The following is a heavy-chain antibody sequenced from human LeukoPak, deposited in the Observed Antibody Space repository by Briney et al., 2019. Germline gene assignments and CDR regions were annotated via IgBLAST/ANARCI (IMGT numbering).Heavy chain of an antibody. J-gene: IGHJ6*03. CDR1: GGSFSGYY. CDR3: ARLVADSSSWYVVSYFYYMDV. D-gene: IGHD6-13*01. Sequence: SETLSLTCAVYGGSFSGYYWSWIRQPPGKGLEWIGEINHSGSTNYNPSLKSRVTISVDTSKNQFSLKLSSVTAADTAVYYCARLVADSSSWYVVSYFYYMDVWGKGTTVTISS. V-gene: IGHV4-34*01. CDR2: INHSGST.